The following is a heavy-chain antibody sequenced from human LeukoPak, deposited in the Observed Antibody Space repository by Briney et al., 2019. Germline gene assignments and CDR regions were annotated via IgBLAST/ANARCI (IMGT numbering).Heavy chain of an antibody. Sequence: GGSLRLSCAASGFTFSSYAMSWVRQAPGKGLEWVSAISGSGGSTYYADSVKGRFTISRDNSKNTLYPQMNSLRAEDTAVYYCARSTHTSHPLTQFDYWGQGTLVTVSS. D-gene: IGHD2-2*01. CDR1: GFTFSSYA. CDR2: ISGSGGST. J-gene: IGHJ4*02. V-gene: IGHV3-23*01. CDR3: ARSTHTSHPLTQFDY.